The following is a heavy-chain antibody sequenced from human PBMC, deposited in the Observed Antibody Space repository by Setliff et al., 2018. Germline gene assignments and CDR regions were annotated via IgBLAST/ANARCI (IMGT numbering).Heavy chain of an antibody. J-gene: IGHJ4*02. CDR3: ARAGDAAAGRKGVFEY. D-gene: IGHD6-13*01. CDR1: GYTFIRYY. Sequence: ASVKVSCKASGYTFIRYYMYWVRQAPGQGLTWMGTINPGGGSASNADEFQGRITMTRNTSTSTICMEMTRLTSEDTAMYYCARAGDAAAGRKGVFEYWGQGSLVTVSS. V-gene: IGHV1-46*01. CDR2: INPGGGSA.